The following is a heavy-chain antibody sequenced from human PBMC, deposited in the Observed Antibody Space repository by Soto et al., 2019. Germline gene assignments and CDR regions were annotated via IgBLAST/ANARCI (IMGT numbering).Heavy chain of an antibody. CDR3: ERKGNWNYREWFDP. Sequence: HPGWSLRLSCAASGFTFSNYWMNWARQAPEKGLEWVASIKQDGSEKYYVDSVKGRFTISRDNAKSSLYLKMNSLRAEDTDVYYCERKGNWNYREWFDPWGQGNLVTVSA. CDR2: IKQDGSEK. J-gene: IGHJ5*01. CDR1: GFTFSNYW. D-gene: IGHD1-7*01. V-gene: IGHV3-7*01.